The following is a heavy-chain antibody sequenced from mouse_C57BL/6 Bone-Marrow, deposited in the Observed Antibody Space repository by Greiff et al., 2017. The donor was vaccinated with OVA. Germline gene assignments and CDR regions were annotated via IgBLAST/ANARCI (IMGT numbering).Heavy chain of an antibody. D-gene: IGHD1-1*01. CDR3: ARPESFYYGSSALYFDY. J-gene: IGHJ2*01. Sequence: VQLQQSGAELVKPGASVKMSCKASGYTFTTYPIEWMKQNHGKSLEWIGNFHPYNDDTKYNEKFKGKATLTVEKSSSTVYLELSRLTSDDSAVYYCARPESFYYGSSALYFDYWGQGTTLTVSS. CDR2: FHPYNDDT. CDR1: GYTFTTYP. V-gene: IGHV1-47*01.